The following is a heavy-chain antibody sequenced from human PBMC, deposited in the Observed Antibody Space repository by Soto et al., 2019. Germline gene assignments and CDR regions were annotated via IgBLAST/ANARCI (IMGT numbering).Heavy chain of an antibody. V-gene: IGHV1-18*04. D-gene: IGHD3-10*01. Sequence: ASVKVSCKASGYTFTSYGISWVRQAPGQGLEWMGWISAYNGNTTYAQKLQGRVTMTTDTSTSTAYMELRSLRSDDTAVYYYDNSYYYGSGRYSTYYYYFGMDVWG. CDR2: ISAYNGNT. CDR1: GYTFTSYG. J-gene: IGHJ6*02. CDR3: DNSYYYGSGRYSTYYYYFGMDV.